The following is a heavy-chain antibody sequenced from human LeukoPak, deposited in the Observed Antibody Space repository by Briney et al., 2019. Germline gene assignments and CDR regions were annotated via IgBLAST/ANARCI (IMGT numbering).Heavy chain of an antibody. D-gene: IGHD6-13*01. CDR2: IYHSGST. CDR1: GGSISSGGYY. V-gene: IGHV4-30-2*01. Sequence: PSETLSLTCTVSGGSISSGGYYWSWIRQPPGKGLEWIGYIYHSGSTYYNPSLKSRVTISVDRSKNQFSLKLSSVTAADTAVYYCARDTVIAASGAMDWYFDLWGRGTLVTVSS. CDR3: ARDTVIAASGAMDWYFDL. J-gene: IGHJ2*01.